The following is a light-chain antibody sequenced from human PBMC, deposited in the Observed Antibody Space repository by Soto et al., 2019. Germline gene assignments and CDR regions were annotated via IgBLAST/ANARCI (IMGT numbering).Light chain of an antibody. CDR2: AAS. CDR3: QKYNSDPLT. V-gene: IGKV1-27*01. CDR1: QAIGGY. J-gene: IGKJ4*01. Sequence: DIQVTQSPSSLSASLGDRVTITCRANQAIGGYLAWFQQQPGKVPKLLIYAASALQSGVPSRFSGSGSGTDFTLTISSLQPEDIATYYCQKYNSDPLTFGGGTKVEI.